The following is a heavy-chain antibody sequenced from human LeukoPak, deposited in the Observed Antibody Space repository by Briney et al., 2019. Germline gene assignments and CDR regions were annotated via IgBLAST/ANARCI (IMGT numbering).Heavy chain of an antibody. D-gene: IGHD6-19*01. J-gene: IGHJ4*02. V-gene: IGHV4-39*07. Sequence: RASETLSLTCTVSGVSISSSSYYWGWIRQPPGKGLEWIGSIYYSGSTYYNPSLKSRVTISVDTSKNQFSLKLSSVTAADTAVYYCASFRPQWLVPDYWGQGTLVTVSS. CDR1: GVSISSSSYY. CDR2: IYYSGST. CDR3: ASFRPQWLVPDY.